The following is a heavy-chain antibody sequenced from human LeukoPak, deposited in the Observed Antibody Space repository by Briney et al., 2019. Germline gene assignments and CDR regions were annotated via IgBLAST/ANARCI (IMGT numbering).Heavy chain of an antibody. CDR3: ARGKGYCSGGSCFWGNWFDP. D-gene: IGHD2-15*01. CDR1: GYTFTSYD. CDR2: MNPNSGNT. J-gene: IGHJ5*02. Sequence: ASVKVSCKASGYTFTSYDINWVRQATGQGLEWMGWMNPNSGNTGYAQKFQGRVTITRNTSISTAYMELSSLRSEDTAVYYCARGKGYCSGGSCFWGNWFDPWGQGTLVTASS. V-gene: IGHV1-8*03.